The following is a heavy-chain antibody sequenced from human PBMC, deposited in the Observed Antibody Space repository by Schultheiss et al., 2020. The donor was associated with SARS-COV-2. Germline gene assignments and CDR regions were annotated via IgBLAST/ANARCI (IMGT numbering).Heavy chain of an antibody. CDR3: AKDADTAMDPTDV. CDR2: IKQDGSEK. D-gene: IGHD5-18*01. Sequence: GGSLRLSCAASGFTVSSNYMSWVRQAPGKGLEWVANIKQDGSEKYYVDSVKGRFTISRDNAKNSLYLQMNSLRAEDTAVYYCAKDADTAMDPTDVWGQGTMVTVSS. CDR1: GFTVSSNY. J-gene: IGHJ3*01. V-gene: IGHV3-7*03.